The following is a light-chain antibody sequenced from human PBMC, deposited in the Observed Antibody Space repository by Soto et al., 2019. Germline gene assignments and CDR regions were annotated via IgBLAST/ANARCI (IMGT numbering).Light chain of an antibody. CDR2: NYN. V-gene: IGLV1-44*01. J-gene: IGLJ2*01. CDR3: AAWDDSLKGVV. CDR1: SSNIETTS. Sequence: QSVLTQSPSASGAPGQWVTISCSGTSSNIETTSVNWYHQLPGTAPKLLIYNYNQRPSGVPDRFSGSKSGTSASLAISGLQSEDEADYYCAAWDDSLKGVVFGGGTKLTVL.